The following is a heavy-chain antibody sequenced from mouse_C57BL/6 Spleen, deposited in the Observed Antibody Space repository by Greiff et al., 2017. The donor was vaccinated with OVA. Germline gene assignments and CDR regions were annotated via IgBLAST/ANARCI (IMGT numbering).Heavy chain of an antibody. CDR2: IGPSDSET. CDR3: ARRSFITTVYFDV. V-gene: IGHV1-52*01. CDR1: GYTFTSYW. D-gene: IGHD1-1*01. Sequence: QVQLQQPGAELVRPGSSVKLSCKASGYTFTSYWMHWVKQRPIQGLEWIGNIGPSDSETHYNQKFKDKATLTVDKSSSTAYMQLSSLTSEDSAVYYCARRSFITTVYFDVWGTGTTVTVSS. J-gene: IGHJ1*03.